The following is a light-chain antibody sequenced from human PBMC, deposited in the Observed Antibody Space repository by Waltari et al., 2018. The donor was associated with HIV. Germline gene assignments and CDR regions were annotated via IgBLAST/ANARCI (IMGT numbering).Light chain of an antibody. J-gene: IGKJ2*01. CDR1: QGLRNA. V-gene: IGKV1-13*02. CDR2: DAS. CDR3: QQFGSYPRT. Sequence: ALQLTQSPSSLSASVGDRVTITCRASQGLRNALAWYQQKPGRPPKVLIYDASTLECGVPSRFSGSMSGTDFNLTISSLQPEDAATYYCQQFGSYPRTFGQGATLEIK.